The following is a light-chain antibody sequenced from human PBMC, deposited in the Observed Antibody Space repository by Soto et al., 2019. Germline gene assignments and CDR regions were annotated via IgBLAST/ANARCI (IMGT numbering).Light chain of an antibody. CDR1: QSISIY. CDR2: AAS. Sequence: DIQMTQSPSSLSASVGDRVTITCRARQSISIYLNWYQQKPGKAPNLLIYAASSLQSGVPSKFSGSGSGTDFTLTISSLQPEDSATYYCQESYTTPVAFGQGIKLEVK. CDR3: QESYTTPVA. V-gene: IGKV1-39*01. J-gene: IGKJ2*01.